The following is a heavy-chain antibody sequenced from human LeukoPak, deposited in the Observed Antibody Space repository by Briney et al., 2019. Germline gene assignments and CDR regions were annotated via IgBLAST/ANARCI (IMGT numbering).Heavy chain of an antibody. V-gene: IGHV4-59*01. D-gene: IGHD4-17*01. CDR2: IYYSGST. J-gene: IGHJ4*02. CDR1: GGSISSYY. CDR3: ARDLRRDYGDYGFDY. Sequence: SETLSLTCTVSGGSISSYYWSWIRQPPGKGLEWIGYIYYSGSTHYNPSLKSRVTISVDTSKNQFSLKLSSATAADTAVYYCARDLRRDYGDYGFDYWGQGTLVTVSS.